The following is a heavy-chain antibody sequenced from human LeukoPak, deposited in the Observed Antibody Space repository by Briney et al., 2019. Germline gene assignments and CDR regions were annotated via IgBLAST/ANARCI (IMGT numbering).Heavy chain of an antibody. V-gene: IGHV3-23*01. Sequence: GGSLRLSWAASGFTFSSYSMNWVSQAPGKGLGWVSAISGSGGSTYYADSVKGRFTISRDNSKNTLYLQMNSLRAEDTAVYYCAKMGLKQWPYNYFDYWGQGTLVTVSS. CDR2: ISGSGGST. CDR3: AKMGLKQWPYNYFDY. CDR1: GFTFSSYS. J-gene: IGHJ4*02. D-gene: IGHD6-19*01.